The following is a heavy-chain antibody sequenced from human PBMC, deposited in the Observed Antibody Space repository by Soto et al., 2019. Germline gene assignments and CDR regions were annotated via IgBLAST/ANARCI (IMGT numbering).Heavy chain of an antibody. V-gene: IGHV4-4*02. CDR1: SGSISTSNL. CDR2: IYHSGST. D-gene: IGHD3-10*01. Sequence: SETLSLTCAVSSGSISTSNLWSWVRQPPGKGLEWIGEIYHSGSTTYNPSLKSRVTISVDKSKNQFSLMLTSVTAADTAVYYCARFPSGSSYFDFWGQGTLVTV. J-gene: IGHJ4*02. CDR3: ARFPSGSSYFDF.